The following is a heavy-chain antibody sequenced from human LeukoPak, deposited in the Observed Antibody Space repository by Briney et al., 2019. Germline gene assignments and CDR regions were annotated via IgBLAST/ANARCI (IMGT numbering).Heavy chain of an antibody. CDR1: GFTFSSYA. D-gene: IGHD6-19*01. CDR3: AKVSSGWPFDY. Sequence: LPGGFLRLSCAASGFTFSSYAMSWVRQAPGKGLEWVSLISTSGGRTYYADSVKGRFTISRDNSKNTLYLQMNSLRAEDTAVYYCAKVSSGWPFDYWGQGTLVTVSS. J-gene: IGHJ4*02. CDR2: ISTSGGRT. V-gene: IGHV3-23*01.